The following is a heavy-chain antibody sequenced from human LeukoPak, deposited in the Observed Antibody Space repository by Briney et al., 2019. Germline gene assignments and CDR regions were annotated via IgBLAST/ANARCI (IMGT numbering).Heavy chain of an antibody. D-gene: IGHD2-21*02. CDR1: GFTFRSYA. V-gene: IGHV3-30-3*01. CDR3: ARGRTLRDFDY. Sequence: GGSLRLSCAASGFTFRSYAMTWVRQAPGKGLEWVAVISYDGSNKYYADSVKGRFTISRDNSKNTLYLQMNSLRAEDTAIYYCARGRTLRDFDYWGQGTLVTVSS. CDR2: ISYDGSNK. J-gene: IGHJ4*02.